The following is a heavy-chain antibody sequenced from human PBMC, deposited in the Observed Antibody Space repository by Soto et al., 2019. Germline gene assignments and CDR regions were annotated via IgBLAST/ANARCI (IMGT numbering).Heavy chain of an antibody. CDR2: IRSKAYGGTT. J-gene: IGHJ6*02. D-gene: IGHD6-6*01. CDR1: GFTFGDYI. V-gene: IGHV3-49*04. Sequence: HPGGSLRLSCTVSGFTFGDYIMSWVRQAPGKGLEWVGFIRSKAYGGTTEYAASVKGRFTISRDDSKSIAYLEMNSLKTEDTAVYYCTRVAAQGLVNYYRMDVWGQGTTVTVSS. CDR3: TRVAAQGLVNYYRMDV.